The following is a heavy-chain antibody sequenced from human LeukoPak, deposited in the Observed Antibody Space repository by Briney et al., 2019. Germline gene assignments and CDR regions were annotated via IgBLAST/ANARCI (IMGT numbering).Heavy chain of an antibody. D-gene: IGHD2-15*01. J-gene: IGHJ4*02. CDR1: GGSISGYY. Sequence: PSETLSLTCTVSGGSISGYYWSWIRQPPGKGLEWIGYIYYSGITNYNPSLKSRVTISVDTSKNHFSLKLSSVTAADTAVYYCAREPCSGGSCYWFDYWAREPWSPSPQ. CDR3: AREPCSGGSCYWFDY. V-gene: IGHV4-59*01. CDR2: IYYSGIT.